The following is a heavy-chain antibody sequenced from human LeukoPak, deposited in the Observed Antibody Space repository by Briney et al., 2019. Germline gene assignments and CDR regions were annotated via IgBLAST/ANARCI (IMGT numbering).Heavy chain of an antibody. J-gene: IGHJ4*02. Sequence: APVKVSRKASGYTFTTYGISWVRQAPGQGLEWMGWISAYNGNTNYAQKLQGRVTMTTDTSTSTAYMELRSLRSDDTAVYYCARIYSYGNGVYYFDYWGQGTLVTVSS. CDR3: ARIYSYGNGVYYFDY. CDR2: ISAYNGNT. D-gene: IGHD5-18*01. V-gene: IGHV1-18*04. CDR1: GYTFTTYG.